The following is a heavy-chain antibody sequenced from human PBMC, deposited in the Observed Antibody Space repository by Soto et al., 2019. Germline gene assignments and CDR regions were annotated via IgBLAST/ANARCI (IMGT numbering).Heavy chain of an antibody. CDR1: GGSFSGYY. CDR3: ARGKIRKLERQLDY. CDR2: INHSGST. J-gene: IGHJ4*02. V-gene: IGHV4-34*01. Sequence: SETLSLTCAVYGGSFSGYYWSWIRQPPGKGLEWIGEINHSGSTNYNPSLKSRVTISVDTSKNQFSLKLSSVTAADTAVYYCARGKIRKLERQLDYWGQGTLVTVSS. D-gene: IGHD1-1*01.